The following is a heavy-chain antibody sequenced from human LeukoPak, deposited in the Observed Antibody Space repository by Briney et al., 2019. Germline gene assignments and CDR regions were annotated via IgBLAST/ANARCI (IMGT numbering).Heavy chain of an antibody. V-gene: IGHV4-39*01. J-gene: IGHJ5*02. D-gene: IGHD5-12*01. Sequence: TSETLSLTCTVSGDSITSSSYYWGWIRQPPGKGLEWIGSIYYSGTTYYSPSLKSRFTISLDTSKNQFSLNLSSVTAADTAVYYCARTSGPWGNWFDHWGQGTLVTVSS. CDR3: ARTSGPWGNWFDH. CDR2: IYYSGTT. CDR1: GDSITSSSYY.